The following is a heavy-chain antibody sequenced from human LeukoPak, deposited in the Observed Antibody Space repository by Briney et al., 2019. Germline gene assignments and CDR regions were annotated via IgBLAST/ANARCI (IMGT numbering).Heavy chain of an antibody. V-gene: IGHV3-21*01. CDR3: ASLGATLTNWFDP. J-gene: IGHJ5*02. CDR2: ISSSSSYI. D-gene: IGHD1-26*01. CDR1: GFTFSSYS. Sequence: GGSLRLSCAASGFTFSSYSMNWVRQAPGKGLEWVSSISSSSSYIYYADSVKGRFTISRDNAKNSLYLQMNSLRAEDTAVYYCASLGATLTNWFDPWGQGTLVTVSS.